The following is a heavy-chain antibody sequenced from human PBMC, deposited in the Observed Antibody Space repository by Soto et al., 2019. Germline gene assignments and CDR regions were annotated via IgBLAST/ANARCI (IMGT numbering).Heavy chain of an antibody. CDR3: VTAVRGYNANGDL. Sequence: QAGGSLRLSCVGSGFTFSSYWMGWVRQTPGKGLEWVATIKADGTEKYYVDSMKGRFTFSRDNAKTSVYLEMNSLRAEDTAVYYCVTAVRGYNANGDLWGQGTTVTVSS. J-gene: IGHJ6*02. V-gene: IGHV3-7*03. CDR1: GFTFSSYW. CDR2: IKADGTEK. D-gene: IGHD5-12*01.